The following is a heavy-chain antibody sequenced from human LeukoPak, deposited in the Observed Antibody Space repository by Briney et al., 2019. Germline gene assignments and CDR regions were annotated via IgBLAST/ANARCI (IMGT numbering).Heavy chain of an antibody. CDR1: GYSFSNYW. J-gene: IGHJ6*02. Sequence: GESLKISCQGSGYSFSNYWIAWVRQVPGKGLEWMGIISPTDSDTRYSPSFQGQVTISADTPFSTAYLQWSSLQASDTAIYYCARQDYSYYVMDVWGQGTTVTVSS. V-gene: IGHV5-51*01. CDR2: ISPTDSDT. CDR3: ARQDYSYYVMDV.